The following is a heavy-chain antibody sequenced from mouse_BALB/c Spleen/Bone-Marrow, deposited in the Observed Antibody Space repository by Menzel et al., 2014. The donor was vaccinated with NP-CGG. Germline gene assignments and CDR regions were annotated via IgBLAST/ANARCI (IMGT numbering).Heavy chain of an antibody. CDR1: GFSLXSYG. Sequence: VQLVESGPGLVAPSQSLSISCTVSGFSLXSYGVHWVRQPPGKGLEWLGVIWAGGSTNYNSALMSRLSINKANSTSHVFLKMKRLQTDEAAVYDCDSYGGGAMDYWGQGTSVTVSS. CDR3: DSYGGGAMDY. D-gene: IGHD1-1*02. CDR2: IWAGGST. J-gene: IGHJ4*01. V-gene: IGHV2-9*02.